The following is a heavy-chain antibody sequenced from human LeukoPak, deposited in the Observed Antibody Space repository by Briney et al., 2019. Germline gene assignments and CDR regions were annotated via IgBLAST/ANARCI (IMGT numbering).Heavy chain of an antibody. D-gene: IGHD3-22*01. J-gene: IGHJ1*01. V-gene: IGHV3-9*01. CDR3: AKAPPYYSGSSGYFQD. Sequence: GGSLRLSCAASGFTFDGSAMNWVRQVPGKGLEWVSAISCNSGIIDYADSVKGRFTISRDNAKNSLFLQMNNLRPDDTAFYYCAKAPPYYSGSSGYFQDWGQGTLVTVSS. CDR2: ISCNSGII. CDR1: GFTFDGSA.